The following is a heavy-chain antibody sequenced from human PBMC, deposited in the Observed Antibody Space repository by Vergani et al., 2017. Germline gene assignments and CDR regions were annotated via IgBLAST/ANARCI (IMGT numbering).Heavy chain of an antibody. V-gene: IGHV3-30*18. D-gene: IGHD2-15*01. CDR3: AKGGYCSGGSCYSYYYYYMDV. CDR2: ISYDGSNK. J-gene: IGHJ6*03. CDR1: GFTFSRYG. Sequence: QVQLVESGGGVVQPGRSLRLSCAASGFTFSRYGMHWVRQAPGKGLEWVAVISYDGSNKYYADSVKGRFTISRDNSKNTLYLQMNSLRAEDTAVYYCAKGGYCSGGSCYSYYYYYMDVWGKGTTVTVSS.